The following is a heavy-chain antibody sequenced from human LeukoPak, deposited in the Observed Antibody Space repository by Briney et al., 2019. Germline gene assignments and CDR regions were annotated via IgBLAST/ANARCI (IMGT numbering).Heavy chain of an antibody. CDR1: GGSISSYC. D-gene: IGHD3-22*01. J-gene: IGHJ5*02. CDR2: IYYSGST. Sequence: SETLSLTCTVSGGSISSYCWSWIRQPPGKGLEWIGYIYYSGSTNYNPSLKSRVTISVDTSKNQFSLKLSSVTAADTAVYYCARGTYYYDSRDYYYALDPWVQGTLVTVSS. CDR3: ARGTYYYDSRDYYYALDP. V-gene: IGHV4-59*12.